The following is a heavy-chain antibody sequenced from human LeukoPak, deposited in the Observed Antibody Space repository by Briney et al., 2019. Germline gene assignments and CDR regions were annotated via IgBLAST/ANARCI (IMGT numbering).Heavy chain of an antibody. Sequence: GGSLRLSCAASGFTFDDYAMHWVRQAPGKGLEWVSGISWNSGSIGHADSVKGRFTISRDNAKNSLYLQMNSLRAEDTALYYCAKGDHFDYWGQGTLVTVSS. J-gene: IGHJ4*02. CDR2: ISWNSGSI. CDR3: AKGDHFDY. CDR1: GFTFDDYA. V-gene: IGHV3-9*01.